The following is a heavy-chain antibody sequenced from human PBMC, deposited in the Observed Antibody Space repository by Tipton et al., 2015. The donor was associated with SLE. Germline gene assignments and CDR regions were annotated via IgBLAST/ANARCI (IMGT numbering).Heavy chain of an antibody. CDR3: FGDYADY. V-gene: IGHV4-38-2*02. D-gene: IGHD4-17*01. CDR2: IYHSGST. CDR1: GGSISSGYY. Sequence: TLSLTCTVSGGSISSGYYWGWIRQPPGKGLEWIGSIYHSGSTYYNPSLKSRVTISVDTSKNQFSLKLSSVTAADTAVYYCFGDYADYWGQGTLVTVSS. J-gene: IGHJ4*02.